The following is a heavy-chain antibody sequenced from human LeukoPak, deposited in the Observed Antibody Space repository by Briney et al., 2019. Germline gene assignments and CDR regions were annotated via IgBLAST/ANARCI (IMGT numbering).Heavy chain of an antibody. CDR2: ISGSGGNT. J-gene: IGHJ6*03. CDR3: AKGTVETPYYYYYYMDV. D-gene: IGHD4-23*01. V-gene: IGHV3-23*01. CDR1: GFTFSSYA. Sequence: GGSLRLSCAASGFTFSSYAMSWVRQAPGKGLEWVSSISGSGGNTYFADSLKGRFTISRDNSKNTLYLQMNSLRAEDTAVYYCAKGTVETPYYYYYYMDVWGKGTTVTVSS.